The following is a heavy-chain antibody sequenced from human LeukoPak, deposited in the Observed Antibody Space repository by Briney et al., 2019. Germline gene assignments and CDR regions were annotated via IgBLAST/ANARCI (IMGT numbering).Heavy chain of an antibody. CDR2: INQDGSEK. J-gene: IGHJ4*02. CDR3: ARDYAWAFHY. CDR1: GFTFSSLW. D-gene: IGHD3-16*01. Sequence: GGSLSLSCAASGFTFSSLWMSWVRQAPGKGLEWVANINQDGSEKYYVDSVKGRFSISRHNAKNSLYLQMNSLRAEDTAVYYCARDYAWAFHYSSQGILLTAAS. V-gene: IGHV3-7*01.